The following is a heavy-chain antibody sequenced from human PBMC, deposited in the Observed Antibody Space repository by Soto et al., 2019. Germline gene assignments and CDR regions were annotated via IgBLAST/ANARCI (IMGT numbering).Heavy chain of an antibody. CDR1: GGTFSSYT. D-gene: IGHD6-6*01. V-gene: IGHV1-69*02. J-gene: IGHJ6*02. CDR2: IIPILGIA. CDR3: ASLVQMGYYYYGMDV. Sequence: GASVKVSCKASGGTFSSYTISWVRQAPGQGLEWMGRIIPILGIANYAQKFQGRVTITADKSTSTAYMELSSLRSEDTAVYYCASLVQMGYYYYGMDVWGQGTTVTVSS.